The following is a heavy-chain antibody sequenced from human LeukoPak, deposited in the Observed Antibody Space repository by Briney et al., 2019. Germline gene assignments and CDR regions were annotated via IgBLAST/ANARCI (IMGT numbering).Heavy chain of an antibody. D-gene: IGHD3-22*01. CDR2: INHSGST. CDR1: GGSFSGYY. J-gene: IGHJ3*02. CDR3: ARVYDDSSGYYYHRVAFDI. Sequence: PSETLSLTRAVYGGSFSGYYWSWIRQPPGKGLEWIGEINHSGSTNYNPSLKSRVTISVDTSKNQFSLKLSSVTAADTAVYYCARVYDDSSGYYYHRVAFDIWGQGTMVTVSS. V-gene: IGHV4-34*01.